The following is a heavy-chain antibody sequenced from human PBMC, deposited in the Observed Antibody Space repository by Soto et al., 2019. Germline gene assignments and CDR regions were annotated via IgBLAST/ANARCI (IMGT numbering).Heavy chain of an antibody. J-gene: IGHJ5*02. CDR2: ISGSGGST. CDR1: GFTFSSYA. CDR3: AKWGASHSSSPYEKA. Sequence: EVQLLESGGGLVQPGGSLRLSCAASGFTFSSYAMSWVRQAPGKGLEWVSAISGSGGSTYYADSVKGRFTISRDNSKNTLYLQMNSLRAEDTAVYYCAKWGASHSSSPYEKAWRQGTLVTVSS. D-gene: IGHD6-6*01. V-gene: IGHV3-23*01.